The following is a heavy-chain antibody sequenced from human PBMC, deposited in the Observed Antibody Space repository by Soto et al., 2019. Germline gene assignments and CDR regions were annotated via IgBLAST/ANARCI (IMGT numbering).Heavy chain of an antibody. J-gene: IGHJ4*02. Sequence: PSETLSLTCIVSGGSISSNDFYWSWIRQHPGKGLEWIGYIYYSGNTYYNESLKSRFTISVDTSKNQFSLNLSFVTAADTAVYYCATMGTPATGLYYFDYWGQGTLVTVSS. CDR3: ATMGTPATGLYYFDY. CDR1: GGSISSNDFY. V-gene: IGHV4-30-4*08. CDR2: IYYSGNT. D-gene: IGHD1-7*01.